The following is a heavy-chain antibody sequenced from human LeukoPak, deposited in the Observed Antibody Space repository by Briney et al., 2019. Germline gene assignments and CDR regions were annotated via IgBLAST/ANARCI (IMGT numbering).Heavy chain of an antibody. D-gene: IGHD3-10*01. J-gene: IGHJ4*02. CDR1: GFTFSSYS. V-gene: IGHV3-48*01. Sequence: GGSLRLSCAASGFTFSSYSMNWVRQAPGKGLEWVSCISSSSSTIYYADSVKGRFTISRDNAKNSLYLQMNSLRAEDTAVYYCARDRVTMVRGGTYWGQGTLVTVSS. CDR2: ISSSSSTI. CDR3: ARDRVTMVRGGTY.